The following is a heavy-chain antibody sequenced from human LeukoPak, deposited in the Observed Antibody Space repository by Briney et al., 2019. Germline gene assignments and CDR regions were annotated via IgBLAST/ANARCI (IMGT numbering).Heavy chain of an antibody. CDR1: GFTFSSYW. CDR2: IKQDGSEK. J-gene: IGHJ6*03. V-gene: IGHV3-7*01. Sequence: PGGSLRLSCAASGFTFSSYWMSWVRQAPGKGLEWVANIKQDGSEKYYVDSVKGRFTISRDNAKNSLYLQMNSLRAEDTAVYYCARATGYCSGGSCHYYYYYYMDVWGKGTTVTVSS. D-gene: IGHD2-15*01. CDR3: ARATGYCSGGSCHYYYYYYMDV.